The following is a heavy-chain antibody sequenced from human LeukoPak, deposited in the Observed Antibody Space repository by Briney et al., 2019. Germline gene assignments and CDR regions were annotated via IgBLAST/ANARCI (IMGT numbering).Heavy chain of an antibody. J-gene: IGHJ4*02. V-gene: IGHV3-21*01. CDR2: ISSSSSYI. CDR1: GFTFSSYS. CDR3: ARDTAHGDHEGY. Sequence: PGGSLRLSCAASGFTFSSYSMNWVRQAPGKGLEWVSSISSSSSYIYYADSVKGRFTISRDNAKNSLYLQMNSLRAEDTAVYYCARDTAHGDHEGYWGQGTLVTVSS. D-gene: IGHD4-17*01.